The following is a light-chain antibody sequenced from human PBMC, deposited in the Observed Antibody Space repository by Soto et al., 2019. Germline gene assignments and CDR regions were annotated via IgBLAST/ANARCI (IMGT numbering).Light chain of an antibody. Sequence: DIQMTQSPSTLSASVGDRVTIACRASQSIRRRLAWYQRKPGKAXKVLIYKASVLETVAPSRFSGTGSGTEFTLTINGLQPDDFATYYCQQYSRYSPITFGQGTRLEIK. CDR2: KAS. J-gene: IGKJ5*01. CDR3: QQYSRYSPIT. CDR1: QSIRRR. V-gene: IGKV1-5*03.